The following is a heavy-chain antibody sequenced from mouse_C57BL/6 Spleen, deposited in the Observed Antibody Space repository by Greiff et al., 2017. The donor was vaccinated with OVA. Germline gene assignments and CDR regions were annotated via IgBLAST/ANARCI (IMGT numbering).Heavy chain of an antibody. CDR3: ARKVGRDWYFDV. CDR2: IYPGDGDT. J-gene: IGHJ1*03. CDR1: GYAFSSYW. D-gene: IGHD4-1*01. V-gene: IGHV1-80*01. Sequence: QVQLQQSGAELVKPGASVKISCKASGYAFSSYWMNWVKQRPGKGLEWIGQIYPGDGDTNYNGKFKGKATLTADKSSSTAYMQLSSLTSEDSAIYYCARKVGRDWYFDVWGTGTTVTVSS.